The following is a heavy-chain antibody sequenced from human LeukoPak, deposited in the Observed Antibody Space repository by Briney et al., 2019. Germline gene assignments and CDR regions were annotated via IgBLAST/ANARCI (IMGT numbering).Heavy chain of an antibody. CDR1: GYTFTSYG. CDR2: ISAYNRNT. J-gene: IGHJ4*02. Sequence: GASAKVSCKASGYTFTSYGNSLQRQAPGQGLELTGWISAYNRNTNYAQNHQGGVTMTTDTSTSTAYMELRSLRSDDTAVYYCARDQGVGVYDYVWGSYRPLDYWGQGTLVTVSS. D-gene: IGHD3-16*02. CDR3: ARDQGVGVYDYVWGSYRPLDY. V-gene: IGHV1-18*01.